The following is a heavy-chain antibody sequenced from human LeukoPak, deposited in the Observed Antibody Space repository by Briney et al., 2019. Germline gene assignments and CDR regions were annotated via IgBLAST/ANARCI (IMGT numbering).Heavy chain of an antibody. V-gene: IGHV1-69*04. CDR3: ARDGVGATTVGRGDY. J-gene: IGHJ4*02. CDR1: GGTFSSYA. CDR2: IIPILGIA. D-gene: IGHD1-26*01. Sequence: ASVKVSCKASGGTFSSYAISWVRQAPGQGLEWMGRIIPILGIANYAQKFQGRVTITADKSTSTAYMELSSLRSEDTAVYYCARDGVGATTVGRGDYWGQGTLVTVSS.